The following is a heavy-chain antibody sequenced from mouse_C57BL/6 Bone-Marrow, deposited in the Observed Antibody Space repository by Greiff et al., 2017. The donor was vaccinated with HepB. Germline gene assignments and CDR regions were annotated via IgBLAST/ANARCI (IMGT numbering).Heavy chain of an antibody. J-gene: IGHJ2*01. Sequence: EVQLQQSGPELVKPGASVKMSCKASGYTFTDYNMHWVKQSHGKSLEWIGYINPNNGGTSYNQKFKGKATLTVNKSSSTAYMELRSLTSEDSAVYYCVEFYLLLVYWGQGTTLTVSS. D-gene: IGHD2-10*01. CDR3: VEFYLLLVY. CDR1: GYTFTDYN. CDR2: INPNNGGT. V-gene: IGHV1-22*01.